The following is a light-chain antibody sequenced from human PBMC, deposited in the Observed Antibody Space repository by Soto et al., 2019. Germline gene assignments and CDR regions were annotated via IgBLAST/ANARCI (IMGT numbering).Light chain of an antibody. J-gene: IGKJ1*01. CDR3: QQSYSTPPT. CDR1: QTILTY. Sequence: DIQMTQSPSSLSASVGDRVTITCRASQTILTYLNWYQQKPGKAPKVLIYAASSLRSGVPSRFSGSGSGADFTLTISSLQPEDFATYYCQQSYSTPPTLGQGTKVDIK. CDR2: AAS. V-gene: IGKV1-39*01.